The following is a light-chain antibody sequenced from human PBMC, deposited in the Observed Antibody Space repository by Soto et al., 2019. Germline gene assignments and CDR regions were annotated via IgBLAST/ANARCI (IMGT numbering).Light chain of an antibody. J-gene: IGLJ1*01. CDR1: SSDIGGYNY. Sequence: QSVPTQPASVSGSPGQSITVSCTGTSSDIGGYNYVSWYQQHPGKAPKLMVYEVTNRPSGVSDRFSGSKSGNTASLTISGLQADDEGYYYCSSYTSRSTLYVFGTGTKLTVL. V-gene: IGLV2-14*01. CDR3: SSYTSRSTLYV. CDR2: EVT.